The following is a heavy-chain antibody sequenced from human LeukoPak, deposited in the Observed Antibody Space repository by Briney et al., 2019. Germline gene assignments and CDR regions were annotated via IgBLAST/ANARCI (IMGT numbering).Heavy chain of an antibody. D-gene: IGHD6-19*01. CDR2: IKSKTYGGTT. CDR1: GFTFSNAW. CDR3: TTEEIAVAGTPDY. V-gene: IGHV3-15*01. Sequence: GGSLRLSCAASGFTFSNAWMSWVRQAPGKGLEWVGRIKSKTYGGTTDYAAPVKGRFTISRDDSKNTLYLQMNSLKTEDTAVYYCTTEEIAVAGTPDYWGQGTLVTVSS. J-gene: IGHJ4*02.